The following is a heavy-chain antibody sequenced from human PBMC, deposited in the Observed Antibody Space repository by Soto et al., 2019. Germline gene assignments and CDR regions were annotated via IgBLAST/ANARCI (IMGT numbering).Heavy chain of an antibody. D-gene: IGHD3-16*02. V-gene: IGHV3-7*01. CDR3: AREGSFYSAYFDY. CDR1: GFTFSSYW. Sequence: GGSLRLSCAASGFTFSSYWMSWVRQAPGKGLEWVANIKQDGSEKYYVDSVKGRFTISRDNAKNSLYLQMNSLRAEDTAVYYCAREGSFYSAYFDYWGQGTLVTVSS. J-gene: IGHJ4*02. CDR2: IKQDGSEK.